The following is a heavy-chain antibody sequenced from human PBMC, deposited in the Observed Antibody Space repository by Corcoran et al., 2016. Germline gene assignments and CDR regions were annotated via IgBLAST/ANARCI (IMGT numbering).Heavy chain of an antibody. V-gene: IGHV3-30*18. Sequence: QVQLVESGGGVVQPGRSLRLSCAASGFTFSSYGMHWVRQAPGKGLEWVAVISYDGSNQYYADSVKGRFTISRDNSKNTLYLQMNSLRAEVKAVYYCAKAPGGDTAIHVDDWGQGTLVTVSS. CDR1: GFTFSSYG. D-gene: IGHD5-18*01. CDR2: ISYDGSNQ. J-gene: IGHJ4*02. CDR3: AKAPGGDTAIHVDD.